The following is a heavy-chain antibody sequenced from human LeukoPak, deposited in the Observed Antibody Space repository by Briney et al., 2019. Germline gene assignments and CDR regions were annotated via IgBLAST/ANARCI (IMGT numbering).Heavy chain of an antibody. Sequence: ASVKVSCKASGGTFSSYAISWVRQAPGQGLEWMGGIIPIFGTANYAQKFQGRVTITADESTSTAYMELSSLRSEDTAVYYCARGTGEQLVHRRYYHGMDVWGQGTTVTVSS. CDR1: GGTFSSYA. D-gene: IGHD6-6*01. CDR3: ARGTGEQLVHRRYYHGMDV. J-gene: IGHJ6*02. CDR2: IIPIFGTA. V-gene: IGHV1-69*13.